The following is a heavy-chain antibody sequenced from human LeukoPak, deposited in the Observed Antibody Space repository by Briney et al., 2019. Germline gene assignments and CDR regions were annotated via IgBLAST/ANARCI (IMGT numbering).Heavy chain of an antibody. Sequence: SETLSLTCTVSGGSISSYYWSWIRQPPGKGLEWIGYIYYGGSTNYNPSLKSRVTISVDTSKNQFSLKLSSVTAADTAVYYCARRDSSGFTFDYWGQGTLVT. CDR1: GGSISSYY. J-gene: IGHJ4*02. CDR2: IYYGGST. D-gene: IGHD3-22*01. CDR3: ARRDSSGFTFDY. V-gene: IGHV4-59*08.